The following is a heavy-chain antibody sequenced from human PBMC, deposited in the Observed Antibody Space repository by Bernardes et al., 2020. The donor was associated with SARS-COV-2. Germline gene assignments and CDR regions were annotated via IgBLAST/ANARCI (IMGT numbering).Heavy chain of an antibody. J-gene: IGHJ6*03. CDR3: ARGPYSSSWYVGYYYYYYMDV. Sequence: GGSLRLSCAASGFTFSSYWMHWVRQAPGKGLVWVSRINSDGSSTSYADSVKGRFTISRDNAKNTLYLQMNSLRAEDTAVYYCARGPYSSSWYVGYYYYYYMDVWGKGTTVTVSS. CDR2: INSDGSST. V-gene: IGHV3-74*01. CDR1: GFTFSSYW. D-gene: IGHD6-13*01.